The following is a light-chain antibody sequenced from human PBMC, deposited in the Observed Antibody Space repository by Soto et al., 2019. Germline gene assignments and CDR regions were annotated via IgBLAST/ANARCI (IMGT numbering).Light chain of an antibody. J-gene: IGLJ1*01. CDR3: SSYAGSNQGV. CDR1: SSDLGGYNY. Sequence: QSALTQPPSASGSPGQSVTISCTGTSSDLGGYNYVSWYQQHPGKAPKLMIYEVSKRPSGVPDRFSGSKSGTTASLTVSGLKAEDEADYYSSSYAGSNQGVFGTGTKLTVL. V-gene: IGLV2-8*01. CDR2: EVS.